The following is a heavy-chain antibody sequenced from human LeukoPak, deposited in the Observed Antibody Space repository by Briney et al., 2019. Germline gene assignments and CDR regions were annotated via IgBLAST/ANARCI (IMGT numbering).Heavy chain of an antibody. Sequence: LEWMGTINPSVGSTTYAQKFQGRVTMTRDTSTSTVYMELSSLRSEDTAVYYCARGYTYGGYWGQGTLVTVSS. V-gene: IGHV1-46*01. D-gene: IGHD5-18*01. CDR3: ARGYTYGGY. CDR2: INPSVGST. J-gene: IGHJ4*02.